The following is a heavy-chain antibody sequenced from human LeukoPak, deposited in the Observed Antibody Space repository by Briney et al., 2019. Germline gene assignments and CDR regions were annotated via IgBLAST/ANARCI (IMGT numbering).Heavy chain of an antibody. J-gene: IGHJ4*02. Sequence: ASVKVSCNVSGHIFTNYGINWVRQAPGQGLEWMGWISAYNGNTRYTQKLQDRVTMTTDTSTSTAYMELKTLRSDDTAVHFCARAGYSGFVDDLDYWGQGTLVTVSS. CDR3: ARAGYSGFVDDLDY. V-gene: IGHV1-18*01. D-gene: IGHD1-26*01. CDR1: GHIFTNYG. CDR2: ISAYNGNT.